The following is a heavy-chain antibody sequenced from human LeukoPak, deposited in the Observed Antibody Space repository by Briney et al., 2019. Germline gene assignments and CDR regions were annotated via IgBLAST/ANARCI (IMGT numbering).Heavy chain of an antibody. CDR3: TTGFYGSD. D-gene: IGHD3-10*01. CDR1: GFTFSNSW. V-gene: IGHV3-15*01. Sequence: TGGSLRLSCAASGFTFSNSWMSWVRQAPGKGLECFARIKSKTDGGTTDYAAPVQGRFTISRDDSKNTLYLQMNSLKTEDTAVYYCTTGFYGSDWGQGKLVTVSS. CDR2: IKSKTDGGTT. J-gene: IGHJ4*02.